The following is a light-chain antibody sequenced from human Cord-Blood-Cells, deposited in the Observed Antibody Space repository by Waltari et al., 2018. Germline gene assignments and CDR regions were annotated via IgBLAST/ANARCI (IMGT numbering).Light chain of an antibody. CDR1: QSISSY. Sequence: DVQMTQSPSSLSASVGDRVTITCRASQSISSYLNWYQQKPGTAPKLLIYAASSVQSVVPSRFSGSGSGTDFTLTISSLQPEDFATYYCQQSYSTPYTFGQGTKLEIK. CDR2: AAS. J-gene: IGKJ2*01. V-gene: IGKV1-39*01. CDR3: QQSYSTPYT.